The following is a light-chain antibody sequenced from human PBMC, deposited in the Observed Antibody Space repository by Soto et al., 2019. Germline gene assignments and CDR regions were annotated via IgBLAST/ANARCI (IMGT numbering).Light chain of an antibody. CDR1: QGISSS. CDR3: RHCYSYPLT. CDR2: GAS. Sequence: DIQLTQSPPFLSASVGDRVTITCRASQGISSSLAWYQQKPGKAPKLLIYGASTLQSGVPSRFSGSGSGTEFTLTISSLQPEDFATYYCRHCYSYPLTFGQGTRLEIK. J-gene: IGKJ5*01. V-gene: IGKV1-9*01.